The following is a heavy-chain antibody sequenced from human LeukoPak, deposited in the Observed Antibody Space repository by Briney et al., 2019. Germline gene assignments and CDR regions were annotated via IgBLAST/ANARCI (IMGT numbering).Heavy chain of an antibody. CDR3: ARGDVRTHAFDI. D-gene: IGHD2-21*02. CDR2: INPNSGGT. Sequence: ASVKVSCKASGYTFTGYYMHWVRQAPGQGLEWMGRINPNSGGTNYAQKFQGRVTMTRDTSISTAYMELSRLRSGDTAVYYCARGDVRTHAFDIWGQGTMVTVSS. J-gene: IGHJ3*02. CDR1: GYTFTGYY. V-gene: IGHV1-2*06.